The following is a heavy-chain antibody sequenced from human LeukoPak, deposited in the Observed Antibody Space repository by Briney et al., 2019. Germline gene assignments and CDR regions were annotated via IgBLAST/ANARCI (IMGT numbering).Heavy chain of an antibody. Sequence: GGSLRLSCAASGFTFSSYAMSWVRQAPGKGLEWVSVIYSGGSTYYAGSVKGRFTISRDNSKNTLYLQMNSLRAEDTAVYYCASLRWELGRYYFDYWGQGTLVTVSS. CDR1: GFTFSSYA. CDR2: IYSGGST. V-gene: IGHV3-66*01. D-gene: IGHD1-26*01. J-gene: IGHJ4*02. CDR3: ASLRWELGRYYFDY.